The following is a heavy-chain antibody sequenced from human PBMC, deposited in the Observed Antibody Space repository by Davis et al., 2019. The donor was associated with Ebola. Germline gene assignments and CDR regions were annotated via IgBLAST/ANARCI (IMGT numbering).Heavy chain of an antibody. J-gene: IGHJ4*01. CDR2: IVVGSGNT. Sequence: SVKVSCKVSGYTLTELSMHWVRQARGQRLEWIGWIVVGSGNTNYAQSFQGRVTITRDMSTSTSYLDLTNLRSEDTAIYYCAASAGTVGKFDYWGQGTLVTVSS. CDR1: GYTLTELS. CDR3: AASAGTVGKFDY. D-gene: IGHD1-14*01. V-gene: IGHV1-58*02.